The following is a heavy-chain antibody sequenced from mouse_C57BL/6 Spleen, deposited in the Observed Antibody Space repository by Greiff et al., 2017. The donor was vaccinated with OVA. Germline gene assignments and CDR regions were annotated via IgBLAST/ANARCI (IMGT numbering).Heavy chain of an antibody. D-gene: IGHD2-4*01. J-gene: IGHJ2*01. V-gene: IGHV3-6*01. Sequence: EVKLQESGPGLVKPSPSLSLPCSVTGYSITSGYYWNWIRQFPGNKLEWMGYISYDGSNNYNPSLKNRISITRDTSKNQFFLKLNSVTTEDTATYYCARDPYDYDEYYFDYWGQGTTLTVSS. CDR1: GYSITSGYY. CDR3: ARDPYDYDEYYFDY. CDR2: ISYDGSN.